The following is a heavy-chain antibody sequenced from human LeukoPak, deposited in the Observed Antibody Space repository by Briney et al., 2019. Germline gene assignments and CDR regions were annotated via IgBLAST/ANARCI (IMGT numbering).Heavy chain of an antibody. J-gene: IGHJ4*02. CDR1: GFTFDDYT. Sequence: QSGGSLRLSCAASGFTFDDYTMHWVRQAPGKGLEWVSLISWDGGSTYYADSVKGRFTISRDNSKNSLYLQMNSLRTEDTALYYCAKDGYYYDSSGYLDYWGQGTLVTVSS. CDR3: AKDGYYYDSSGYLDY. D-gene: IGHD3-22*01. CDR2: ISWDGGST. V-gene: IGHV3-43*01.